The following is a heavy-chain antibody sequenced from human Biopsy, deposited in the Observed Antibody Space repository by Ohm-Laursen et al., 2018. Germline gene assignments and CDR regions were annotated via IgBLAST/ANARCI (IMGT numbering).Heavy chain of an antibody. V-gene: IGHV4-59*01. CDR2: IYYTGHT. Sequence: TLSLTCTVSGGSIKSYYWNWIRQSPGKGLEWIGFIYYTGHTNYNPSLKSRATISVDTSKNQFSLKVISVTAADPAVYYCARLTGDPSYWGQGILVTVPS. J-gene: IGHJ4*02. CDR1: GGSIKSYY. CDR3: ARLTGDPSY. D-gene: IGHD7-27*01.